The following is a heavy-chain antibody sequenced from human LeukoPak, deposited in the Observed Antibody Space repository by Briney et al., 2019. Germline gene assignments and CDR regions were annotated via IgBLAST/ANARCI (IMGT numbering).Heavy chain of an antibody. Sequence: SVKVSCKASGGSFSSYAISWVRHAPGQGREWMGRIIIVLGILNSAQKFQGRVTITADKTTSTAYMELSSLRSEDTAVNYCARDRGYDSSGYSPTGPLFDYWGQGPLVSVSS. J-gene: IGHJ4*02. D-gene: IGHD3-22*01. V-gene: IGHV1-69*04. CDR2: IIIVLGIL. CDR1: GGSFSSYA. CDR3: ARDRGYDSSGYSPTGPLFDY.